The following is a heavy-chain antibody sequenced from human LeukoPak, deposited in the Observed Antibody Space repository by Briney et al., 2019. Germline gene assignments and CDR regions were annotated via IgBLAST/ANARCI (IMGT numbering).Heavy chain of an antibody. V-gene: IGHV4-4*07. CDR3: ARVTEGGHALFDY. CDR2: IYTSGST. D-gene: IGHD2-15*01. CDR1: GGSISSYY. Sequence: SETLSLTCTVSGGSISSYYWSWIRQSAGKGLEWIGRIYTSGSTNYNPSFKSRVTMSVDTSKNQFSLKLSSVIAADTAMYYCARVTEGGHALFDYWGQGTLVTVSS. J-gene: IGHJ4*02.